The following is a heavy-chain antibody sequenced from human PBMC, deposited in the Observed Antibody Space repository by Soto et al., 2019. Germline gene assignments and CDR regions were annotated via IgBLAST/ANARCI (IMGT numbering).Heavy chain of an antibody. D-gene: IGHD1-20*01. CDR3: ANVHNTSRSFDY. V-gene: IGHV3-23*01. J-gene: IGHJ4*02. CDR1: GFSVTTYA. CDR2: TGISGRTT. Sequence: PGGSLRLSCAASGFSVTTYAMSWVRQAPGKGLEWVSTTGISGRTTYYADSVKGRFTVSRDDSKNTLHLQMSSLRAEDTAVYYCANVHNTSRSFDYWGQGTLLTVSS.